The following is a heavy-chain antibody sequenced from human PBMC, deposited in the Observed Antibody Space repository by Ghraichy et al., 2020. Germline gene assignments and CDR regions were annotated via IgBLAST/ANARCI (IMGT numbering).Heavy chain of an antibody. D-gene: IGHD6-19*01. CDR3: AKISSGERVAGTPYYLDY. V-gene: IGHV3-23*01. J-gene: IGHJ4*02. CDR1: GFTFSSYA. Sequence: GGSLRLSCAASGFTFSSYAMSWVRQAPGKGLEWVSVVSGRGGNTYYADSVKGRFTISRDNSKNTMYLQMNSLRAEDTAVYFCAKISSGERVAGTPYYLDYWGQGTLVTVSS. CDR2: VSGRGGNT.